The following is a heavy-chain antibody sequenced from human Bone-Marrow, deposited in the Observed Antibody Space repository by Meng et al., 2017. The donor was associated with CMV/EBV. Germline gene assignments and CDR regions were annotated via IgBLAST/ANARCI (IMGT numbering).Heavy chain of an antibody. Sequence: GESLKISCAASGFTFSSYGMHWVRQAPGKGLEWVAVIWYDGSNKYYADSVKGRFTISRDNSKNTLYLQMNSLRAEDTAVYYCAKDTAAVLGQGDYYYYGMDVWGQGTTVTVYS. J-gene: IGHJ6*02. CDR2: IWYDGSNK. V-gene: IGHV3-33*06. CDR3: AKDTAAVLGQGDYYYYGMDV. CDR1: GFTFSSYG. D-gene: IGHD6-13*01.